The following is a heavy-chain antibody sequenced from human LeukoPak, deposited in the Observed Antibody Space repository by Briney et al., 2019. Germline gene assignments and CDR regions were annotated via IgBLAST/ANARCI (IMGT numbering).Heavy chain of an antibody. D-gene: IGHD2-15*01. Sequence: SETLSLTCTVSGGSISRYYWSWIRQPAGKGLEWIGRVYTSGSPNYNPSLESRVTMSVDTSKNQFSLNLSSVTAADTAVYYCARGASRASSGFDYWGQGTLVTVSS. V-gene: IGHV4-4*07. CDR3: ARGASRASSGFDY. J-gene: IGHJ4*02. CDR1: GGSISRYY. CDR2: VYTSGSP.